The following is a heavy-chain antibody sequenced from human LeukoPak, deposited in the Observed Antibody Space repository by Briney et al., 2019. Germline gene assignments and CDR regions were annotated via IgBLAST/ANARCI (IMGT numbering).Heavy chain of an antibody. J-gene: IGHJ4*02. D-gene: IGHD3-3*01. Sequence: PGGSLRLSCAASGFTFSSYAMHWVRQAPGKGLEWVAVISYDGSNKYYADSVKGRFTISRDNSKNTLYLQMNSLRAEDTAVYYCARGLDITIFGVVIPYYFDYWGQGTLVTVSS. CDR3: ARGLDITIFGVVIPYYFDY. CDR2: ISYDGSNK. CDR1: GFTFSSYA. V-gene: IGHV3-30-3*01.